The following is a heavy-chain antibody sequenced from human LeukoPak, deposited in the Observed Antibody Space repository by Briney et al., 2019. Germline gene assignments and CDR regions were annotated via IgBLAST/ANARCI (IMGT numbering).Heavy chain of an antibody. V-gene: IGHV1-2*04. CDR3: ARESLVRLTSGFDI. J-gene: IGHJ3*02. CDR1: GFAFTDYY. D-gene: IGHD3-10*01. Sequence: GSVRVSCKASGFAFTDYYMHWVRQAPGQGLEWMGWISTNSGGIYYAQMIQGWITITRDSYISTSYMELSRLRSDDTAIYYCARESLVRLTSGFDIWGKGTIVTVSS. CDR2: ISTNSGGI.